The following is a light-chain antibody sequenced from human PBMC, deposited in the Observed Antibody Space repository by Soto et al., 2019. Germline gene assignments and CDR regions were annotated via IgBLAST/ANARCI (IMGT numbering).Light chain of an antibody. V-gene: IGLV2-14*01. CDR1: SSDVGGYNY. CDR2: EVS. CDR3: SSNTISGTWV. J-gene: IGLJ3*02. Sequence: QSALTQPASVSGSPGQSITISCTGASSDVGGYNYVSWYQQHPGKAPKLIIYEVSNRPSGVSNRFSGSKSGNTASLTISGLQDEDEADYYCSSNTISGTWVFGAGTKLTVL.